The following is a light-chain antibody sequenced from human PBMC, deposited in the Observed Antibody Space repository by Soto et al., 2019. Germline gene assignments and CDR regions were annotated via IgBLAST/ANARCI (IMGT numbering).Light chain of an antibody. V-gene: IGKV3-15*01. CDR1: QSVSSD. CDR3: QHYNNWPLT. J-gene: IGKJ5*01. Sequence: ETVMTQSPGTLSVSPGERANLSCRASQSVSSDLARYQQKPGQAPRLLIFGTSTRATGVPVRFSGSGSGTEFTLTISSLQSEDFGVYYCQHYNNWPLTFGGGTRLEI. CDR2: GTS.